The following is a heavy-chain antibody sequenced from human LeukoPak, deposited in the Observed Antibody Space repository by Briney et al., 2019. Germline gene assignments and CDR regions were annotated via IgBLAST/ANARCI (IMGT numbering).Heavy chain of an antibody. Sequence: PGGSLRLSCAASGFTFSSYAMSWVRQAPGKGLEWVSAISGSDGTTYYADSVKGRFTISRDNSKNTLYLQMNSLRGEDTAVFYCAKCSSVWPTSVDYWGQGTLVTVSS. V-gene: IGHV3-23*01. D-gene: IGHD2-2*01. J-gene: IGHJ4*02. CDR1: GFTFSSYA. CDR3: AKCSSVWPTSVDY. CDR2: ISGSDGTT.